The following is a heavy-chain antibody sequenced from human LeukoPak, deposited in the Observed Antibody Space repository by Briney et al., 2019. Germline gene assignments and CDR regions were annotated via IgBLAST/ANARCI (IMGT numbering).Heavy chain of an antibody. D-gene: IGHD3-10*01. CDR3: ARDHGSAYYRAPRH. CDR1: GYIFTNYY. CDR2: INPSGGST. V-gene: IGHV1-46*01. J-gene: IGHJ4*02. Sequence: ASVKVSCTASGYIFTNYYMHWVRQAPGQGLEWMGTINPSGGSTTYAQKFQGRVTMTRDTSTSTVYMELSSLRSEDTAVYCCARDHGSAYYRAPRHWGQGTLVTVSS.